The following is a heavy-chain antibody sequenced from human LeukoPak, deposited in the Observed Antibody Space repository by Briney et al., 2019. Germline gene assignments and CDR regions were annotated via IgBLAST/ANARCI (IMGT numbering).Heavy chain of an antibody. V-gene: IGHV1-69*13. CDR3: AREGWGVGAYKWFDP. CDR1: GGTFSSYA. Sequence: ASVTVSCKASGGTFSSYAISWVRQAPGQGLEWMGGIIPIFGTANYAQKFQGRVTITADESTSTAYMELSSLRSEDTAVYYCAREGWGVGAYKWFDPWGQGTLVTVSS. J-gene: IGHJ5*02. CDR2: IIPIFGTA. D-gene: IGHD1-26*01.